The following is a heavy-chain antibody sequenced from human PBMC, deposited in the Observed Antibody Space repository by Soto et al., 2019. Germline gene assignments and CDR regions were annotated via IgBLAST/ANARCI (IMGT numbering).Heavy chain of an antibody. CDR3: ARRTDGYY. CDR2: ISAHNGNT. V-gene: IGHV1-18*01. Sequence: QVHLVQSGAEVKKPGASVKVSCKGSGYGFTTYGITWVRQAPGQGLEWIAWISAHNGNTNYAQKARSRHTVSRATSTSASQTPLLSLISEGPAVYYCARRTDGYYWGHVALVTPSS. J-gene: IGHJ4*01. CDR1: GYGFTTYG.